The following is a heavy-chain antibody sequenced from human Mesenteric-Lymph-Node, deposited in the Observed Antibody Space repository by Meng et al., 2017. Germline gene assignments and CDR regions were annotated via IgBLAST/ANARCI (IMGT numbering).Heavy chain of an antibody. J-gene: IGHJ5*01. CDR3: ARGGKNYYDSSGYYVFDS. CDR2: INPNSGGT. CDR1: GYTFTGYY. Sequence: ASVKVSCKASGYTFTGYYMHWVRQAPGQGLEWMGWINPNSGGTNYAQKFQGRVTTTRDTSISTAYMDLSSLRSDDTAVYFCARGGKNYYDSSGYYVFDSWGQGTLVTVSS. V-gene: IGHV1-2*02. D-gene: IGHD3-22*01.